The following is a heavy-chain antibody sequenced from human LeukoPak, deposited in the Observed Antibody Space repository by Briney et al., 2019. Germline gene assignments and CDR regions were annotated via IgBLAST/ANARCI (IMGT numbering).Heavy chain of an antibody. Sequence: PSQTLSLTCTVSGGSISSGDYYWSWIRQPPGKGLEWIGYIYYSGSTYYNPSLKSRVTISVDTSKNQFSLKLSSVTAADTAVYYCARASVNGIVGLYYYYCMDVWGKGTTVTVSS. CDR1: GGSISSGDYY. V-gene: IGHV4-30-4*08. CDR3: ARASVNGIVGLYYYYCMDV. J-gene: IGHJ6*03. D-gene: IGHD1-26*01. CDR2: IYYSGST.